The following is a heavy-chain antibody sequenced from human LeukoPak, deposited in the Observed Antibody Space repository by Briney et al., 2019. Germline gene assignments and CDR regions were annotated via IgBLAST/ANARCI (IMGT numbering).Heavy chain of an antibody. CDR3: ASEEFTTGTTQTNYYYYGMDV. CDR2: INPNSGGT. V-gene: IGHV1-2*02. D-gene: IGHD1-1*01. CDR1: GYTFTGYY. J-gene: IGHJ6*02. Sequence: ASVKVSCKASGYTFTGYYMHWVRQAPGQGLEWMGWINPNSGGTNYAQKFQGRVTMTRDTSINTAYMELSRLRSDDTAVYYCASEEFTTGTTQTNYYYYGMDVWGQGTTVTVSS.